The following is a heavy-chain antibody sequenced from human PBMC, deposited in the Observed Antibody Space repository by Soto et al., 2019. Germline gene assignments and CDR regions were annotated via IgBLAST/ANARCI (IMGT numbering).Heavy chain of an antibody. Sequence: SETLSLTCSFSGGSISSGGYYWSWIRQHPGKGLEWIGYIYYSGNTYYNPSLKSRVTISVDTSKNQFSLKLSSVTAAGTAVYYCARDPSRLITFGGVYGYYGMDVWGQGTTVS. CDR3: ARDPSRLITFGGVYGYYGMDV. CDR1: GGSISSGGYY. J-gene: IGHJ6*02. V-gene: IGHV4-31*03. CDR2: IYYSGNT. D-gene: IGHD3-16*01.